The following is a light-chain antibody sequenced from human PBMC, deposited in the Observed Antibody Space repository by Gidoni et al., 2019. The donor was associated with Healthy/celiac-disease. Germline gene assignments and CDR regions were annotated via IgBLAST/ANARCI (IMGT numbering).Light chain of an antibody. CDR2: DAS. CDR1: QDISNY. J-gene: IGKJ4*01. Sequence: DIQMTQSPSSLSASVGDRVTITCQASQDISNYLNWYQQKPGKAPKLLIYDASNLETGVPSRFSGSGSGTDFTFTISSLQPEDIATYYCQQYDNLLFXGXTKVEIK. V-gene: IGKV1-33*01. CDR3: QQYDNLL.